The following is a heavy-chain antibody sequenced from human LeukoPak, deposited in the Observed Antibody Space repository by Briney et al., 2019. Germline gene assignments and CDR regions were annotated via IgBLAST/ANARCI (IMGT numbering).Heavy chain of an antibody. CDR2: MNPNSGNT. CDR3: ARSGRYYDFWSGYYLRPFYYYYMDV. Sequence: GASVKVSCKASGYTFTGYDINWVRQATGQGLEWMGWMNPNSGNTGYAQKFQGRVTMTRNTSISTAYMELSSLRSEDTAVYYCARSGRYYDFWSGYYLRPFYYYYMDVWGKGTTVTVSS. D-gene: IGHD3-3*01. J-gene: IGHJ6*03. CDR1: GYTFTGYD. V-gene: IGHV1-8*01.